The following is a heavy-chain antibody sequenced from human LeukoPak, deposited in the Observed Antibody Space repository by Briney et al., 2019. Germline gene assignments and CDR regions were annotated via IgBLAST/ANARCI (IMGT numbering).Heavy chain of an antibody. D-gene: IGHD6-6*01. CDR3: ARVYSSSSGTTFDY. J-gene: IGHJ4*02. Sequence: SETLSLTCTVSGGSISSYYWSWIWQPAGKGLEWIGRIYTSGSTNYNPSLKSRVTMSVDTSKNQFSLNLTSVTAADTAVYYCARVYSSSSGTTFDYWGQGTLVTVSS. V-gene: IGHV4-4*07. CDR2: IYTSGST. CDR1: GGSISSYY.